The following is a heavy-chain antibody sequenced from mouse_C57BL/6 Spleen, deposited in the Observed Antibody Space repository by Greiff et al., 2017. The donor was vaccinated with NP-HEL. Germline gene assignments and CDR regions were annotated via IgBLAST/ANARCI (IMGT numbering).Heavy chain of an antibody. J-gene: IGHJ2*01. Sequence: VQLQQPGAELVRPGTSVKLSCKASGYTFTSYWMHWVKQRPGQGLEWIGVIDPSDSYTNYNQKFKGKATLTVDTFSSTAYMQLSSLTSEDSAVYYCARGLRGYYFDYWGQGTTLTVSS. CDR2: IDPSDSYT. CDR3: ARGLRGYYFDY. D-gene: IGHD1-1*01. V-gene: IGHV1-59*01. CDR1: GYTFTSYW.